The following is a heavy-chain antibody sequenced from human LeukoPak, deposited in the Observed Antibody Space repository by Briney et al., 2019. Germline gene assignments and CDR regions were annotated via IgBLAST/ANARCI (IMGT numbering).Heavy chain of an antibody. CDR1: GFTFSSYA. J-gene: IGHJ4*02. V-gene: IGHV3-30-3*01. CDR3: ARDIYGSGSCDS. Sequence: PGRSLRLSCAASGFTFSSYAMHWVRQAPGKGLEWVAVISYDGGNRYYADSVKGRFTISRDNSKNTLYLQMNSLRAEDTAVYYCARDIYGSGSCDSWGQGTLVTVSS. D-gene: IGHD3-10*01. CDR2: ISYDGGNR.